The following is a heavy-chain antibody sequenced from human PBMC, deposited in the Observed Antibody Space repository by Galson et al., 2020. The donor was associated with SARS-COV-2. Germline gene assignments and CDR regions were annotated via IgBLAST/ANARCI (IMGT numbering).Heavy chain of an antibody. CDR2: IYSEGSST. CDR3: ARGEMGNDYFDY. V-gene: IGHV3-74*01. CDR1: GFTFSSYW. Sequence: GGSLRLSCAASGFTFSSYWMHWVRQAPGKGLVWVSRIYSEGSSTSYADSVKGRFTISGDNAKNTLYLQMNSLRAEDAAVYYCARGEMGNDYFDYWGLGTLVSVSS. J-gene: IGHJ4*02. D-gene: IGHD7-27*01.